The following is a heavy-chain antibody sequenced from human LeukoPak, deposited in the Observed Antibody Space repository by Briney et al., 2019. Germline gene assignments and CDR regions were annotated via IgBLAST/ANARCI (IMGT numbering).Heavy chain of an antibody. CDR1: GFTFSSYE. Sequence: GGSLRLSCAASGFTFSSYEMNWVRQAPGKGLEWVSYINSGGSTIYYADSVKGRFTISRDNAKKSLYLQMNSLRAEDTAVYYCAKARSGWYGDPFDYWGQGTLVTVSS. D-gene: IGHD6-19*01. J-gene: IGHJ4*02. V-gene: IGHV3-48*03. CDR2: INSGGSTI. CDR3: AKARSGWYGDPFDY.